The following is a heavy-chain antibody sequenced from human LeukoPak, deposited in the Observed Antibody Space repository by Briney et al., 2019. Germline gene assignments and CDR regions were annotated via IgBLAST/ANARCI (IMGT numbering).Heavy chain of an antibody. D-gene: IGHD3-22*01. CDR3: ATMYYYDSSGYDDY. J-gene: IGHJ4*02. V-gene: IGHV1-69*05. CDR1: GGTFISYA. Sequence: SVKVSCKASGGTFISYAISWVRQAPGQGLEWMGGIIPIFGTANYAQKFQGRVTITTDESTSTAYMELSSLRSEDTAVYYCATMYYYDSSGYDDYWGQGTLVTVSS. CDR2: IIPIFGTA.